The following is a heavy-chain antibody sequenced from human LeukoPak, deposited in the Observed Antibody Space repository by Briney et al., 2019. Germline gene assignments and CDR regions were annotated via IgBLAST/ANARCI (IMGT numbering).Heavy chain of an antibody. Sequence: GRSLRLSCAASGFTMNNSGMHWVRQAPGKGLEWVAIIRNDGSEKDYIDSVKGRFTISRENSMNTLSLQMNGLRVEDTGVYYCVKGADGDYNFEDSFYFESWGQGTLVSVSS. CDR2: IRNDGSEK. CDR1: GFTMNNSG. V-gene: IGHV3-33*06. D-gene: IGHD4-17*01. CDR3: VKGADGDYNFEDSFYFES. J-gene: IGHJ4*02.